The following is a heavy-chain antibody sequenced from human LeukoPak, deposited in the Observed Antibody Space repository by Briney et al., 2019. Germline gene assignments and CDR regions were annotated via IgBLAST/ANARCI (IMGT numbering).Heavy chain of an antibody. D-gene: IGHD6-6*01. Sequence: GGCLRLSCAASGFTFSSYSMNWVRQAPGKGLEWVSSISSSSSYIYYADSVKGRFTISRDNAKNSLYLQMNSLRAEDTAVYYCARGGEQLVSAIDYWGQGTLVTVSS. V-gene: IGHV3-21*01. J-gene: IGHJ4*02. CDR1: GFTFSSYS. CDR3: ARGGEQLVSAIDY. CDR2: ISSSSSYI.